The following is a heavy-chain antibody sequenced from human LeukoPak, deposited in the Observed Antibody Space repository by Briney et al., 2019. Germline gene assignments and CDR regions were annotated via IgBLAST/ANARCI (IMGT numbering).Heavy chain of an antibody. J-gene: IGHJ3*02. D-gene: IGHD2-2*01. CDR2: IIPIFGTA. Sequence: SVKVSCKASGGTFSSYAISWVRQAPGQGLEWMGGIIPIFGTANYAQKFQGRVTITADESTSTAYMELSSLRSEDTAVYYCARDIVVVPAVNFAFDIWGQGTMVTVSS. V-gene: IGHV1-69*01. CDR1: GGTFSSYA. CDR3: ARDIVVVPAVNFAFDI.